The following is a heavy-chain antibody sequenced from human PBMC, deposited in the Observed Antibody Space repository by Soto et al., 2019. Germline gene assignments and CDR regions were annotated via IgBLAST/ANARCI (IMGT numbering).Heavy chain of an antibody. D-gene: IGHD6-19*01. Sequence: PSETLSLTCTVSGGSISSYYWSWIRQPPGKGLEWIGYIYYSGSTNYNPSLKSRVTISVDTSKNRFSLKLSSVTAADTAVYYCARQRSSGWSDFDYWGQGTLVTVSS. CDR1: GGSISSYY. CDR3: ARQRSSGWSDFDY. J-gene: IGHJ4*02. CDR2: IYYSGST. V-gene: IGHV4-59*08.